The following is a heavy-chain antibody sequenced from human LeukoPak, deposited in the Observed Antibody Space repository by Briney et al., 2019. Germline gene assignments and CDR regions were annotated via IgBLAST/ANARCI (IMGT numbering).Heavy chain of an antibody. D-gene: IGHD6-13*01. J-gene: IGHJ4*02. CDR1: GGTFSSYA. CDR2: IIPIFGTA. CDR3: ARGREAAALYYFDY. V-gene: IGHV1-69*05. Sequence: ASVKVSCKAPGGTFSSYAISWVRQAPGQGLEWMGGIIPIFGTANYAQKFQGRVTTTTDESTSTAYMELSSLRSEDTAVYYCARGREAAALYYFDYWGQGTLVTVSS.